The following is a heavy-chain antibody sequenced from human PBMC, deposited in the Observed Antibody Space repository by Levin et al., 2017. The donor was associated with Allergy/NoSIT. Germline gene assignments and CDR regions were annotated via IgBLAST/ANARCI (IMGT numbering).Heavy chain of an antibody. CDR3: TRGAGVMALDN. Sequence: ASVKVSCKASGYTFTTYDINWVRQASGLGLEWMGWMNPNSGNTGYTEKFQGRVTMTSNTSISTAYMELSSLRSEDTAMYYCTRGAGVMALDNWGQGTRVTVSS. V-gene: IGHV1-8*01. CDR2: MNPNSGNT. J-gene: IGHJ4*02. D-gene: IGHD2-21*01. CDR1: GYTFTTYD.